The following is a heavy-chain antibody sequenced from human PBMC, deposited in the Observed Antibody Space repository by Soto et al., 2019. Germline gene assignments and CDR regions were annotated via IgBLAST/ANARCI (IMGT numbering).Heavy chain of an antibody. J-gene: IGHJ4*02. CDR2: INSRSSTI. CDR3: ASDLRSDY. V-gene: IGHV3-48*02. Sequence: EVQLVESGGGLVQPGGSLRLSCAASGFMFSSYTMNWVRQAPGKGLEWVSYINSRSSTIYYADSVKGRFTISRDNAKNSLYLQMNSLRDEDTAVYYCASDLRSDYWGQGTLVTVSS. CDR1: GFMFSSYT. D-gene: IGHD4-17*01.